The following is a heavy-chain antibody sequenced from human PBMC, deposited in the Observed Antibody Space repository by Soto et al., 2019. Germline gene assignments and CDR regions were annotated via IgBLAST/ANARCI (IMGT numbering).Heavy chain of an antibody. J-gene: IGHJ6*02. CDR1: GGSFSGYY. CDR2: INHSGST. Sequence: PSETLSLTCAVYGGSFSGYYWSWIRQPPGKGLEWIGEINHSGSTNYNPSLKSRVTISVDTSKNQFSLKLSSVTAADTAVYYCASMYEEGPNMVRGVYWAYYYYGMDVWGQGTTVTGSS. CDR3: ASMYEEGPNMVRGVYWAYYYYGMDV. D-gene: IGHD3-10*01. V-gene: IGHV4-34*01.